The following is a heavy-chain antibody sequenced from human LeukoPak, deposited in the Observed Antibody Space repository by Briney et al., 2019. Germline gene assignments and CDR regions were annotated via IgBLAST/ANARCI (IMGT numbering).Heavy chain of an antibody. CDR1: GFTFSTYG. Sequence: PGGSLRLSCAASGFTFSTYGMHWVRQAPGKGLEWVAVISYDGSNKYYADSVKGRFTISRDNAKNSLYLHMNSLRAEDTAFYYCARDLVGAADWGQGILVTVSS. D-gene: IGHD1-26*01. V-gene: IGHV3-30*03. CDR3: ARDLVGAAD. CDR2: ISYDGSNK. J-gene: IGHJ4*02.